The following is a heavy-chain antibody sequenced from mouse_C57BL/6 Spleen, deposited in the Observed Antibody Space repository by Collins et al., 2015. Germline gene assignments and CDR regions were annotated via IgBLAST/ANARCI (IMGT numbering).Heavy chain of an antibody. CDR1: GYTFTSYW. CDR2: IYPGSGST. J-gene: IGHJ4*01. D-gene: IGHD2-4*01. CDR3: ARSGYDYDALPFYYAMDY. Sequence: QVQLQQPGAELVKPGASVKMSCKASGYTFTSYWITWVKQRPGQGLEWIGDIYPGSGSTNYNEKFKSKATLTVDTSSSTAYMQLSSLTSEDSAVYYCARSGYDYDALPFYYAMDYWGQGTSVTVSS. V-gene: IGHV1-55*01.